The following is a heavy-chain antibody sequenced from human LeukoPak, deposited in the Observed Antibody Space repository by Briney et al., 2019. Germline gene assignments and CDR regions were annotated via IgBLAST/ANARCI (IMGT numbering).Heavy chain of an antibody. CDR3: ARDNRYFDWSRPEGGYYYYMDV. J-gene: IGHJ6*03. Sequence: HPGGSLRLSWAASGFTFSSYAMHWVRQAPGKGLEYVSAISSNGGSTYYANSVKGRFTISRDNSKNTLYLQMNSLRAEDTAVYHCARDNRYFDWSRPEGGYYYYMDVWGKGTTVTISS. V-gene: IGHV3-64*01. CDR1: GFTFSSYA. CDR2: ISSNGGST. D-gene: IGHD3-9*01.